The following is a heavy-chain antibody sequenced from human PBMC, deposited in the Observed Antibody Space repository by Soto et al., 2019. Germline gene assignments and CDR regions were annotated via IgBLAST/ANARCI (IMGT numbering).Heavy chain of an antibody. CDR2: ISDGGGST. Sequence: VQLQESGPGLVKPSETLSLTCTVSGGSISSYYWSWIRQPPGKGLEWVSAISDGGGSTYYADSVKGRLTISRDNSKNTLYLQMNSLRAEDTALYYCARAFCGGTSCHGGNFDYWGQGTLVTVSS. CDR1: GGSISSYY. V-gene: IGHV3-23*01. J-gene: IGHJ4*02. D-gene: IGHD2-2*01. CDR3: ARAFCGGTSCHGGNFDY.